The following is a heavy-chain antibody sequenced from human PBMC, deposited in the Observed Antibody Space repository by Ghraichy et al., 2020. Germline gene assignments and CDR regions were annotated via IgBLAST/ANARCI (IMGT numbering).Heavy chain of an antibody. Sequence: SQTLSLTCTVSGGSLSSYYWSWIRQPPGKGLEWIGYIYYSGSTNYNPSLKSRVTISVDTSKNQFSLKLSSVTAADTAVYYCARGTYLWFGVYYAFDIWGQGTMVTVSS. J-gene: IGHJ3*02. CDR3: ARGTYLWFGVYYAFDI. D-gene: IGHD3-10*01. CDR2: IYYSGST. V-gene: IGHV4-59*01. CDR1: GGSLSSYY.